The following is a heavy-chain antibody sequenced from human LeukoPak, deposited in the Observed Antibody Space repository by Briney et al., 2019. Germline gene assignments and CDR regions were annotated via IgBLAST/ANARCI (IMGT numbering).Heavy chain of an antibody. J-gene: IGHJ4*02. CDR3: VRQFAS. CDR1: GFTFSDHI. Sequence: HPGGSLGLSCAASGFTFSDHIMNWVRQLPGKRLEWVAYVSGSGSTVYYADSVKGRFTISRDNGKSSLYLQMNSLRVEDTALYYWVRQFASWGQGTLVTGSS. CDR2: VSGSGSTV. V-gene: IGHV3-48*01.